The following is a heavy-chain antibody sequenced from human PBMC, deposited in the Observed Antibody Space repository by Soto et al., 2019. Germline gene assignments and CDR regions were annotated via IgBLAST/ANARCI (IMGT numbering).Heavy chain of an antibody. CDR3: AMSNWERRYFDL. V-gene: IGHV4-30-4*01. D-gene: IGHD1-26*01. J-gene: IGHJ2*01. CDR1: GGSISNDDDY. Sequence: QVQLQESGPGLVKPSQTLSLTCTASGGSISNDDDYWSWIRQPPGKGLEWIGYIYYSGTTSYNPLLNSRLSISIDTSKNQFSVKLTSVTAADTAVYYCAMSNWERRYFDLWGRGTLVTVSS. CDR2: IYYSGTT.